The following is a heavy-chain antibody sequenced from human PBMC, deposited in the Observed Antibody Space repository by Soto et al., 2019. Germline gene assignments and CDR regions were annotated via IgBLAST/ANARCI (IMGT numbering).Heavy chain of an antibody. CDR2: IIPMLAAP. CDR1: GGSFRTDA. CDR3: ARVGPPSPSVIWFFDL. V-gene: IGHV1-69*01. D-gene: IGHD2-21*01. Sequence: QGQLVQSGAEVKKPGSSVQVSCKASGGSFRTDAINWVRQAPGQGLEWMGGIIPMLAAPTYAQKFQGRLTITADESTTTVYMELSSLTSEATAVYYCARVGPPSPSVIWFFDLWGRGTLVTVSS. J-gene: IGHJ2*01.